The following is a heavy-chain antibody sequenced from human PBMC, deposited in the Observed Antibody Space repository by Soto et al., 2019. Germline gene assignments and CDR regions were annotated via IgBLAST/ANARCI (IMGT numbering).Heavy chain of an antibody. J-gene: IGHJ5*02. CDR3: AKGPADGLWFGDWFDP. V-gene: IGHV3-23*01. CDR2: ISGSGGST. D-gene: IGHD3-10*01. Sequence: GGSLRLSCAASGFTFSSYAMSWIRQAPGKGLEWVSAISGSGGSTYYADSVKGRFTISRDNSKNTLYLQMNSLRAEDTAVYYCAKGPADGLWFGDWFDPCGQGTLVTVS. CDR1: GFTFSSYA.